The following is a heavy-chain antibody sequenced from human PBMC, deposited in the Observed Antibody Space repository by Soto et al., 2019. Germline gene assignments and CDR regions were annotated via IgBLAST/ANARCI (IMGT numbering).Heavy chain of an antibody. V-gene: IGHV1-69*18. CDR1: GGTFSSSP. CDR3: ARVFSSAWYEAVDI. D-gene: IGHD6-19*01. CDR2: IIPIFGST. J-gene: IGHJ3*02. Sequence: QVQLVQSGAEVKKPGSSVKVSCKASGGTFSSSPFSWVRQAPGQGLAWMGTIIPIFGSTNYAPRFQGRITISAAESTGTVDIELTSLRSDDTAVYYCARVFSSAWYEAVDIWGQGTLVTVSS.